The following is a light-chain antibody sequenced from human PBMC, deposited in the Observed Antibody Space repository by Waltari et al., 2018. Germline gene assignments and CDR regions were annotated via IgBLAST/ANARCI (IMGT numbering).Light chain of an antibody. CDR3: LQHSHYPWT. CDR1: QGITNF. J-gene: IGKJ1*01. V-gene: IGKV1-17*03. CDR2: AAS. Sequence: DILMTQSTSAMSASVGDSVTITCRASQGITNFLAWFQQKPGKVPQRLIYAASTLQSGVPARFSGSGSGTEFTLTISSLQPEDFATYFCLQHSHYPWTFGQGTKLEIK.